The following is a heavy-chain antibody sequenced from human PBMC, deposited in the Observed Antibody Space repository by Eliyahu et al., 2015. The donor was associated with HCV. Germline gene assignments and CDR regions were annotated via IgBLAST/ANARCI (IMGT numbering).Heavy chain of an antibody. J-gene: IGHJ3*02. D-gene: IGHD1-7*01. Sequence: EVQLVESGGGLVKPGGSLRLSCAGAGFSXGNAWMSWVRQAPGKGLEWVGRIKSNADGGTVDYAAPVKGRFTISRDDSRNTLYLQLNSLKIEDTGVYYCTLFHWNYNDAFDIWGQGTNITVSS. V-gene: IGHV3-15*01. CDR1: GFSXGNAW. CDR2: IKSNADGGTV. CDR3: TLFHWNYNDAFDI.